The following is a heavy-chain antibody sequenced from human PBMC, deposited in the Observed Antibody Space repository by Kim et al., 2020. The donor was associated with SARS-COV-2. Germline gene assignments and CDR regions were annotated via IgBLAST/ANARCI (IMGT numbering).Heavy chain of an antibody. V-gene: IGHV3-33*01. CDR1: GFTFSSYG. D-gene: IGHD6-19*01. J-gene: IGHJ4*02. Sequence: GGSLRLSCAASGFTFSSYGMHWVRQAPGKGLEWVAVIWYDGSNKYYADSVKGRFTISRDNSKNTLYLQMNSLRAEDTAVYYCASHRNIAVAGGGTIVGANDFDYWGQGTLVTVSS. CDR3: ASHRNIAVAGGGTIVGANDFDY. CDR2: IWYDGSNK.